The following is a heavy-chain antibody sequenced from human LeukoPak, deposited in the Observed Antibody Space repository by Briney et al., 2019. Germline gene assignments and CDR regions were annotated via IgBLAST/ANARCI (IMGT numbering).Heavy chain of an antibody. D-gene: IGHD3-16*01. V-gene: IGHV3-30*04. CDR1: GFTFRSFA. CDR3: AQRGGLDY. J-gene: IGHJ4*02. CDR2: ILYDGSNQ. Sequence: GGSLRLSCAASGFTFRSFAMHWVRQAPGKGLEWVAVILYDGSNQYYAESVKGRFTISRDNSKNTLYLQVNSLRAEDTAVYYCAQRGGLDYWGQGTLVTVSS.